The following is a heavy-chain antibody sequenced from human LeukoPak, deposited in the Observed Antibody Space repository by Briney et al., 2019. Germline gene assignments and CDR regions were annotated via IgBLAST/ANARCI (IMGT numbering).Heavy chain of an antibody. CDR2: ITSKRNSYST. D-gene: IGHD6-19*01. CDR1: GFTFSGSV. J-gene: IGHJ4*02. Sequence: GGSLRLSCAASGFTFSGSVMHWVRQAAGKGLEWVGRITSKRNSYSTVYAASVKGRFTISSDDSKHTAYLQMNSLKPEDTDVYYCTGGSGWYSPDYWGQGTLVSVSS. V-gene: IGHV3-73*01. CDR3: TGGSGWYSPDY.